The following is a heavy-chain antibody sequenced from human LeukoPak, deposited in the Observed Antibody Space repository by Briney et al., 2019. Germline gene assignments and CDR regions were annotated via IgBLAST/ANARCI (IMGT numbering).Heavy chain of an antibody. Sequence: EASVKVSCKASGYTFTSYYMHWVRQAPGQGLEWMGIINPSDGSTSYAQKFQGRVTMTRDTSTSTVYMELSSLRSEDTAVYYCARSSTRTIFGINWFDPWGQGTLVTVSS. CDR3: ARSSTRTIFGINWFDP. J-gene: IGHJ5*02. D-gene: IGHD3-3*01. CDR2: INPSDGST. CDR1: GYTFTSYY. V-gene: IGHV1-46*01.